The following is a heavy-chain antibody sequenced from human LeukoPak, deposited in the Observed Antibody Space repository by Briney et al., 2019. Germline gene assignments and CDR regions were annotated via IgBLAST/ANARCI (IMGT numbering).Heavy chain of an antibody. V-gene: IGHV3-15*07. J-gene: IGHJ3*02. D-gene: IGHD2-2*01. CDR2: IKSKTDGGTT. Sequence: GGSLRLSCAASGFTFSNAWMNWVRQAPGKGLEWVGRIKSKTDGGTTDYAAPVKGRFTISRDDSKNTLYLQMYSLKTEDTAVYYCTTPGMVPAANAFDIWGQGTMVTVSS. CDR3: TTPGMVPAANAFDI. CDR1: GFTFSNAW.